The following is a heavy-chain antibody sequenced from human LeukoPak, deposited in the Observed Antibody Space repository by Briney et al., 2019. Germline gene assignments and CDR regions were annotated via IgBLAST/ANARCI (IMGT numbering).Heavy chain of an antibody. CDR3: ARGVEPLAANTLAY. CDR2: ISSTGCTI. J-gene: IGHJ4*02. CDR1: GFTFSERY. Sequence: GGSLRLSCAASGFTFSERYMSWIRQAPGKGREGISDISSTGCTINYADSVKGRFTIFKDNAQNSLHLQMNSLRAEDTAVYYCARGVEPLAANTLAYWGQGTLVTVSS. D-gene: IGHD1-14*01. V-gene: IGHV3-11*04.